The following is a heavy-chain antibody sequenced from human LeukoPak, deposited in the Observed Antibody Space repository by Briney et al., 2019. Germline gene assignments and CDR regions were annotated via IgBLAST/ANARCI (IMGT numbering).Heavy chain of an antibody. CDR1: GFTVSSNY. CDR2: IYSASST. D-gene: IGHD2-21*02. Sequence: GGSLRLSCAASGFTVSSNYMTWVRQPPGKGVEWVSIIYSASSTHYVDPVKGRFTIPRDNSKTTVYFQMNSLRADDTAVYYCARDRGAYCGGDCYLGFDYWGRGTLVTVSS. V-gene: IGHV3-66*01. CDR3: ARDRGAYCGGDCYLGFDY. J-gene: IGHJ4*01.